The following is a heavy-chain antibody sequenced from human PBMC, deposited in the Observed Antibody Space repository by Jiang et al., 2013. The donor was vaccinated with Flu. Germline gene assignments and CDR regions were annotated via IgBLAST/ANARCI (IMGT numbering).Heavy chain of an antibody. D-gene: IGHD5-12*01. CDR2: ISSSSSYI. CDR3: ARDSVSGGYSGPEYPDY. Sequence: VQLLESGGGLVKPGGSLRLSCAASGFTFSSYSMNWVRQAPGKGLEWVSSISSSSSYIYYADSVKGRFTISRDNAKNSLYLQMNSLRAEDTAVYYCARDSVSGGYSGPEYPDYWGQGTLVTVSS. J-gene: IGHJ4*02. CDR1: GFTFSSYS. V-gene: IGHV3-21*01.